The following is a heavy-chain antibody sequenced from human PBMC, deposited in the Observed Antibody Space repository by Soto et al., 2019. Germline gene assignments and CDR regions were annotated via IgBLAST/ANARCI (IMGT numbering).Heavy chain of an antibody. D-gene: IGHD6-6*01. Sequence: ASETQSLTSTVSGGSISSYYWGWIRQPPGKGLEWIGSIYYSGSTYYNPSLKSRVTISVDTSKNQFSLKLSSVTAADTAVYYCARHDTDFYSSSSGCDAFDIWGQGTMVTVSS. CDR2: IYYSGST. CDR3: ARHDTDFYSSSSGCDAFDI. CDR1: GGSISSYY. J-gene: IGHJ3*02. V-gene: IGHV4-39*01.